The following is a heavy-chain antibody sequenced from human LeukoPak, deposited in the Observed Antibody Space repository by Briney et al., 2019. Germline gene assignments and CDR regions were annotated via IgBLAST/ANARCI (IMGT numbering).Heavy chain of an antibody. V-gene: IGHV4-39*07. CDR3: ARGGTYYYDSSGYFDY. D-gene: IGHD3-22*01. Sequence: SETLSLTCTVSGGSISSSSYYWGWTRQPPGKGLEWIGSIYYSGSTYYNPSLKSRVTISVDTSKNQFSLKLSSVTAADTAVYYCARGGTYYYDSSGYFDYWGQGTLVTVSS. J-gene: IGHJ4*02. CDR1: GGSISSSSYY. CDR2: IYYSGST.